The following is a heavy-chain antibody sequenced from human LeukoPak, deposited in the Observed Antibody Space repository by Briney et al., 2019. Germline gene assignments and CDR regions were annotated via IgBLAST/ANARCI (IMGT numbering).Heavy chain of an antibody. CDR3: ARDRDYVSSGWSSYALDI. CDR2: ISSSSSYI. J-gene: IGHJ3*02. Sequence: KPGGALRLSCAASGFTFSSYSMNWVRQAPGKGLEWVSSISSSSSYIYYADSVKGRFTISRDNAKNSLYLQMNSLRAEDTAVYYCARDRDYVSSGWSSYALDIWGQGTMVTVSS. CDR1: GFTFSSYS. V-gene: IGHV3-21*01. D-gene: IGHD6-19*01.